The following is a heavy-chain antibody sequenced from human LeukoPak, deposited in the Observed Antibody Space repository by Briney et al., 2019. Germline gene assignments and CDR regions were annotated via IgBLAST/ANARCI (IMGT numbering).Heavy chain of an antibody. CDR2: ISAYNGNT. CDR3: AKKYCSITSCYGQSFDY. V-gene: IGHV1-18*01. D-gene: IGHD2-2*01. Sequence: ASVKVSCKASGYTFTSYGISWVRQAPGQGLEWMGWISAYNGNTNYAQKLQGRVTMTTDTSTSTAYMELRSLRSDDTAVYYCAKKYCSITSCYGQSFDYWGQGTLVTVSS. CDR1: GYTFTSYG. J-gene: IGHJ4*02.